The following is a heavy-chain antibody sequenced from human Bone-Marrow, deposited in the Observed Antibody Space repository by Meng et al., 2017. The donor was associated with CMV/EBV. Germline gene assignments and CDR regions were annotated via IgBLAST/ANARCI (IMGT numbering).Heavy chain of an antibody. Sequence: SETLSLTCAVYGGSSSGYYWSWIRQPPGKGLEWIGEINHSGGTNYNTSLKSRVTIPVDTSKNQFSLKLSSVTAADTAVYYCARGPRITIFGVAPGGWFDPWGQGTLVTVLL. CDR3: ARGPRITIFGVAPGGWFDP. CDR2: INHSGGT. J-gene: IGHJ5*02. D-gene: IGHD3-3*01. V-gene: IGHV4-34*01. CDR1: GGSSSGYY.